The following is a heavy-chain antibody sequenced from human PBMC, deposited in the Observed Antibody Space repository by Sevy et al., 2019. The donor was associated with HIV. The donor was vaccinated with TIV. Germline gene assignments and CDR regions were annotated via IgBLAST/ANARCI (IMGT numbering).Heavy chain of an antibody. Sequence: GGSLRLSCAASGFTFDDYAMHWVRQAPGKGLEWVSGISWKRGSIGYADSVKGRFTISRDNAKNSLYLQMKSLRADDTALYYCAKEVYRGIAAAGTGEFDPWGQGTLVTVSS. J-gene: IGHJ5*02. V-gene: IGHV3-9*01. CDR2: ISWKRGSI. CDR3: AKEVYRGIAAAGTGEFDP. CDR1: GFTFDDYA. D-gene: IGHD6-13*01.